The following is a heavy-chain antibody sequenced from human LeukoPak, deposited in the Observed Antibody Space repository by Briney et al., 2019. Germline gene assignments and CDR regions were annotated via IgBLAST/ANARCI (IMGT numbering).Heavy chain of an antibody. CDR3: ARVQLWPLYFDY. CDR2: IYYSGST. Sequence: PSETLSLTCTVSGGSISSYYWSWIRQPPGKGLEWIGYIYYSGSTNYSPSLKSRVTISVDTSKNQFSLKLSSVTAADTAVYYCARVQLWPLYFDYWGQGTLVTVSS. V-gene: IGHV4-59*01. CDR1: GGSISSYY. J-gene: IGHJ4*02. D-gene: IGHD5-18*01.